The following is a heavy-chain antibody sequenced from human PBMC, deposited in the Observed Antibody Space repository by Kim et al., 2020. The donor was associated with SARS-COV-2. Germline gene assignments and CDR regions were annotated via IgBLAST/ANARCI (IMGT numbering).Heavy chain of an antibody. CDR1: GFTFSSYG. CDR3: ARDIASYSMGCIYYYYG. J-gene: IGHJ6*01. D-gene: IGHD1-26*01. Sequence: GGSLRLSCAASGFTFSSYGMHWVRQAPGKGLEWVAVISYDGSNKNYGDSVKGRFTISRDNSKNTLYLQMNSLRAEDTAVYYCARDIASYSMGCIYYYYG. V-gene: IGHV3-30*04. CDR2: ISYDGSNK.